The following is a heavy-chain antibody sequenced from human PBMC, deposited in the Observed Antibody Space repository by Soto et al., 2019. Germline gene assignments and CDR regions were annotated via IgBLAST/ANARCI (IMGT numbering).Heavy chain of an antibody. J-gene: IGHJ4*02. Sequence: QVQLQESGPGLVKPSQTLSLTCTVSGGSISSGDYYWSWIRQPPGKGLEWIGYIYYSGSTYYNPSLKLRVTTSVDTSKNQFSLQLSSVTAADTAVYSCASGSYYYDRSGYYHYWGQGTLVTVSS. CDR3: ASGSYYYDRSGYYHY. CDR1: GGSISSGDYY. D-gene: IGHD3-22*01. CDR2: IYYSGST. V-gene: IGHV4-30-4*01.